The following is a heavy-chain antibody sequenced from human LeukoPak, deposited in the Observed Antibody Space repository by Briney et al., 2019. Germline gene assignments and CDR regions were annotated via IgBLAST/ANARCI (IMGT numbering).Heavy chain of an antibody. D-gene: IGHD3-22*01. CDR3: ARGGIPHYSDNTGYFFGQF. CDR1: GFSFSTHS. Sequence: TGGSLRLSCAASGFSFSTHSMTWVRLAPGKGLEWLSFISISGSSRHYADSVKGRFTISRDNAENSVYLQMNSLRTEDTAVYYCARGGIPHYSDNTGYFFGQFWGQGTRVTVSS. J-gene: IGHJ4*02. V-gene: IGHV3-48*04. CDR2: ISISGSSR.